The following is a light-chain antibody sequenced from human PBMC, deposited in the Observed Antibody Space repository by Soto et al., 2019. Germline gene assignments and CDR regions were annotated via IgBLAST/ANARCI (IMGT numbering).Light chain of an antibody. J-gene: IGKJ4*01. CDR1: QSISSH. Sequence: DIQMTQSPSSLSASVGDRVTITCRASQSISSHLNWYQQKPGKAPKLLICAASTLLSGVPSRFSGSGSGTDFTLTISSLQPEDVAAYYCQKYNSAPLTFXGGTKVDIK. CDR2: AAS. CDR3: QKYNSAPLT. V-gene: IGKV1-39*01.